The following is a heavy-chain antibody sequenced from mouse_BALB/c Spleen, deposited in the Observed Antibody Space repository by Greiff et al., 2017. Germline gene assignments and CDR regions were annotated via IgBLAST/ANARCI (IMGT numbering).Heavy chain of an antibody. D-gene: IGHD1-1*01. V-gene: IGHV5-6*03. CDR3: ARHLITTNAMDY. Sequence: EVKVVESGGGLVQPGGSRKLSCAASGFTFSSYGMSWVRQTPDKRLEWVATISSGGSYTYYPDSVKGRFTISRDNAKNTLYLQMSSLKSEDTAMYYCARHLITTNAMDYWGQGTSVTVSS. J-gene: IGHJ4*01. CDR2: ISSGGSYT. CDR1: GFTFSSYG.